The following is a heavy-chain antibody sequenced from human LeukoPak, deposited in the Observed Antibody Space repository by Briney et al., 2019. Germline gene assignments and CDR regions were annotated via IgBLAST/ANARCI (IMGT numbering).Heavy chain of an antibody. CDR1: GYTFTSYD. Sequence: ASVKVSCKASGYTFTSYDINWVRQATGQGLEWMGWMNPNSGNTGYAQKFQGRVTMTGNTSISTAYMELSSLRSEDTAVYYCARTYSRTVAVAGYWGQGTLVTVSS. CDR2: MNPNSGNT. J-gene: IGHJ4*02. D-gene: IGHD6-19*01. CDR3: ARTYSRTVAVAGY. V-gene: IGHV1-8*01.